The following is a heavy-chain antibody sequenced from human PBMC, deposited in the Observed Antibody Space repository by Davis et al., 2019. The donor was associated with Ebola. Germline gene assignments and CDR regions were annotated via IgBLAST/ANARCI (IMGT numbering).Heavy chain of an antibody. Sequence: GESLKISCAASGFTFDDYGMSWVRQAPGKGLEWVSGINWNGGSTGYADSVKGRFTISRDNAKNSLYLQMNSLRAEDTALYYCARRRAQWLVEDVWGQGTTVTVSS. J-gene: IGHJ6*02. CDR2: INWNGGST. CDR1: GFTFDDYG. V-gene: IGHV3-20*04. D-gene: IGHD6-19*01. CDR3: ARRRAQWLVEDV.